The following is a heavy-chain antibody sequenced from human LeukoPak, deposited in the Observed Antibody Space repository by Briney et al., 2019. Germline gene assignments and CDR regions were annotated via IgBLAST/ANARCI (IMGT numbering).Heavy chain of an antibody. CDR2: ISAYNGNT. Sequence: ASVKVSCKASGYTFTSYAMNWVRQAPGQGLEWMGWISAYNGNTNYAQKFQGRVTMTTDTSTSTAYMELRSLRSDETAVYYCARQCGSLCPFDYWGQGTLVTVSS. D-gene: IGHD1-26*01. CDR1: GYTFTSYA. V-gene: IGHV1-18*01. CDR3: ARQCGSLCPFDY. J-gene: IGHJ4*02.